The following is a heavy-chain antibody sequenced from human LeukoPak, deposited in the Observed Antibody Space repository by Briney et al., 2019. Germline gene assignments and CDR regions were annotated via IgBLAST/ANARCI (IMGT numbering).Heavy chain of an antibody. CDR1: GFTFRTYG. J-gene: IGHJ4*02. CDR3: ARDLHCGGDCYPLTY. Sequence: PGGSLRLSCAASGFTFRTYGMHWVRQAPGKGLEWVAFIRYDGSNKYYADSVKGRFTISRDNAKNSLYLQMNSLRAEDTAVYYCARDLHCGGDCYPLTYWGQGTLVTVSS. D-gene: IGHD2-21*01. V-gene: IGHV3-30*02. CDR2: IRYDGSNK.